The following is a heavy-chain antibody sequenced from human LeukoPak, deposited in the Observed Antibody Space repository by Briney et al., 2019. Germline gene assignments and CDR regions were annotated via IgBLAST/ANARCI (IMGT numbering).Heavy chain of an antibody. D-gene: IGHD3-10*01. V-gene: IGHV1-18*01. CDR2: ISAYNGNT. Sequence: ASVKVSCKASGYTFTSYAMHWVRQAPGQGLEWMGWISAYNGNTNYAQKLQGRVTMTTDTSTSTAYMELRSLRSDDTAVYYCARSDSGSPYYYGMDVWGQGTTVTVSS. J-gene: IGHJ6*02. CDR1: GYTFTSYA. CDR3: ARSDSGSPYYYGMDV.